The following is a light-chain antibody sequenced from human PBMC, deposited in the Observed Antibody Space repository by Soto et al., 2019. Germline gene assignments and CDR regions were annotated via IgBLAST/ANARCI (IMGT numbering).Light chain of an antibody. V-gene: IGLV4-69*01. CDR2: LDSDGNH. CDR3: QTWATGPDWV. J-gene: IGLJ3*02. Sequence: QSVLTQSPSASASLGASVKLTCTLSSGHSSYTIAWHQQQPDKGPRYLMNLDSDGNHRKGDGIPDRFSGSSSGAERYLTISSLQSEDEAEYYCQTWATGPDWVFGGGTQLTVL. CDR1: SGHSSYT.